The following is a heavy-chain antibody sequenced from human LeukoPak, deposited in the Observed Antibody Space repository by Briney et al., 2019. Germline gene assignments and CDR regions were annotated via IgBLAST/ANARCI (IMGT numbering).Heavy chain of an antibody. CDR3: AREKMATNWFDP. J-gene: IGHJ5*02. CDR2: INPNSGGT. V-gene: IGHV1-2*02. Sequence: ASVKVSCKASGYTFTGYYMHWVRQAPGQGLEWMGWINPNSGGTNYAQKFQGRVTMTRDTSISTAYMELSRLRSDDTAVYYCAREKMATNWFDPWGQGTLVTVSS. D-gene: IGHD5-24*01. CDR1: GYTFTGYY.